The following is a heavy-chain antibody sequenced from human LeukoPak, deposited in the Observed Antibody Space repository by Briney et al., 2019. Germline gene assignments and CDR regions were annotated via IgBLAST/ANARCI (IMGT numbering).Heavy chain of an antibody. D-gene: IGHD1-26*01. V-gene: IGHV4-59*01. J-gene: IGHJ4*02. CDR2: FHYSGSA. CDR1: GDSISIYH. Sequence: PSETLSLTCTVSGDSISIYHWSWIRQPPGKGLEWIAYFHYSGSATYNPSLKSRVTISMDTSKNQFSLKLSSVSPADTAVYYCARDIRSVGEILYFDHWGQGALVTVSS. CDR3: ARDIRSVGEILYFDH.